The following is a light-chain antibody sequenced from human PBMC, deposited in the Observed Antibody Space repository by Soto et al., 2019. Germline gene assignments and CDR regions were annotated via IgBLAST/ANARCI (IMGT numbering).Light chain of an antibody. CDR2: EAS. Sequence: DIEMTQSPSSLSASVGDRITITCQASQDISKFLIWYQQTPGKAPKFLIYEASSLERGVPSRFSGSGSGTDFTLTSNSLQPEDIATYYCQQSHSVPFTFGPGTKLEIK. V-gene: IGKV1-33*01. CDR1: QDISKF. J-gene: IGKJ3*01. CDR3: QQSHSVPFT.